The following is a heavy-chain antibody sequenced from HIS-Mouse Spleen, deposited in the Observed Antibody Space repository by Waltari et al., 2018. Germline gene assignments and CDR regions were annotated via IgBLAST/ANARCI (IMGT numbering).Heavy chain of an antibody. CDR3: ASRTGVLRYFDWLLYYFDY. Sequence: QLQLQESGPGLVKPSETLSLTCTVSGGSISSSSYYWGWIRQPPGKGLEWIGGIYYSGSTYYNPSLKSRVTISVDTSKNQFSLKLSSVTAADTAVYYCASRTGVLRYFDWLLYYFDYWGQGTLVTVSS. CDR2: IYYSGST. CDR1: GGSISSSSYY. D-gene: IGHD3-9*01. J-gene: IGHJ4*02. V-gene: IGHV4-39*07.